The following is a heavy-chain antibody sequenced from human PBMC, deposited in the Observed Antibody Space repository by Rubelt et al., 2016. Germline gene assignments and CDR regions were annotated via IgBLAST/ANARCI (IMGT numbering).Heavy chain of an antibody. V-gene: IGHV4-31*02. CDR3: ARGIRHENWFDP. J-gene: IGHJ5*02. Sequence: YYNPSLKSRVTISVDTSKNQFSLKLSSVTAADTAVYYCARGIRHENWFDPWGQGTLVTVSS.